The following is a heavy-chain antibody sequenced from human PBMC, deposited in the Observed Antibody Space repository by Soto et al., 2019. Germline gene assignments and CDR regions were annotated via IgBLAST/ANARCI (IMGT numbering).Heavy chain of an antibody. D-gene: IGHD3-16*01. CDR3: ARVWLRGLYTDHDAGFDP. CDR1: GDSVNSYGYC. Sequence: PSETLSLTCSVSGDSVNSYGYCWSWIRQHPGKALEWIGYICYGGSTYYNPSLKSRVTIPVATSNDRFSLNVNSVTAADTAVYYCARVWLRGLYTDHDAGFDPWGQGTLVTVSS. V-gene: IGHV4-31*03. J-gene: IGHJ5*02. CDR2: ICYGGST.